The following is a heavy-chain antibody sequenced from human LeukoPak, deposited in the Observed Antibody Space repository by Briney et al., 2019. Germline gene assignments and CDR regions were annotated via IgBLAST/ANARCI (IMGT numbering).Heavy chain of an antibody. CDR1: GFTFSSYA. J-gene: IGHJ4*02. Sequence: GGSLRLSCAASGFTFSSYAMHWVRQAPGKGLEWVAVISYDGSNKYYADSVKGRFTISRDNSKNTLYLQMNSLRAEDTAVYYCAKDHSSHTYYFDYWGQGTLVTVSS. V-gene: IGHV3-30*04. CDR2: ISYDGSNK. CDR3: AKDHSSHTYYFDY. D-gene: IGHD6-13*01.